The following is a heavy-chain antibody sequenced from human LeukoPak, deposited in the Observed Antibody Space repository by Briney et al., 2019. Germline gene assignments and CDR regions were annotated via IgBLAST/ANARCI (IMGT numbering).Heavy chain of an antibody. Sequence: GGSLRLSCAASGLTFSNAWMNWVRQAPGKGLEWVGRIKSKNDGGTTDYAAPVRGRFNISRDDSKNTLYLQMNNLETEDTAVYYCATRLTPGDYPFDYWGQGTLVTVSS. V-gene: IGHV3-15*01. CDR3: ATRLTPGDYPFDY. CDR2: IKSKNDGGTT. CDR1: GLTFSNAW. J-gene: IGHJ4*02. D-gene: IGHD4-17*01.